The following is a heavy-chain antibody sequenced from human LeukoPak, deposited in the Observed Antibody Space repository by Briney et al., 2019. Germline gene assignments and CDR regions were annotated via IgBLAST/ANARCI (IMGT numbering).Heavy chain of an antibody. CDR3: VNLGYCSTPTCPWG. CDR2: ISSDGGGT. D-gene: IGHD2-2*01. Sequence: GGSLRLSCSVSRFTFSNYAMHWVRQAPGKGLEYVSAISSDGGGTYYADSVKGRFTISRDNSENSLYLQMSSLRAEDTAVYYCVNLGYCSTPTCPWGWGQGTLVIVSS. CDR1: RFTFSNYA. J-gene: IGHJ4*02. V-gene: IGHV3-64D*06.